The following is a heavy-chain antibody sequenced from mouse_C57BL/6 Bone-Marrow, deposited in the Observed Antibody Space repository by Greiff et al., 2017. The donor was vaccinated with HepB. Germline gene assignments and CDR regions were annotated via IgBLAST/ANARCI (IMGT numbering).Heavy chain of an antibody. CDR2: ISNGGGST. CDR3: ARHGYYLDY. V-gene: IGHV5-12*01. CDR1: GFTFSDYY. Sequence: VQLKESGGGLVQPGGSLKLSCAASGFTFSDYYMYWVRQTPEKRLEWVAYISNGGGSTYYPDTVKGRFTISRDNAKNTLYLQMSRLKSEDTAMYYCARHGYYLDYGGQGTTLTVSS. J-gene: IGHJ2*01.